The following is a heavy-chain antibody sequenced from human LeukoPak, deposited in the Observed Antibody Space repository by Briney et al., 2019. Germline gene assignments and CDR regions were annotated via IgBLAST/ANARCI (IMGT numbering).Heavy chain of an antibody. CDR2: IYPGDSDT. CDR1: GYSFTSYW. J-gene: IGHJ3*02. D-gene: IGHD2-2*01. CDR3: ARVRPHCSSTRCGAFDI. Sequence: GESLKISCKGSGYSFTSYWIGWVRQMPGKGLEWMGIIYPGDSDTRYSPSFQGQVTISADKSISTAYLQWSSLKASDTAMYYCARVRPHCSSTRCGAFDIWGQGTMVTVSS. V-gene: IGHV5-51*01.